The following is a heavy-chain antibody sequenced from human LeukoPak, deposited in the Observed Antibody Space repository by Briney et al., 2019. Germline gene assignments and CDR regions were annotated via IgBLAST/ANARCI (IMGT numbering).Heavy chain of an antibody. CDR1: GNTFTNYG. CDR3: ARDRDWNLDY. D-gene: IGHD3/OR15-3a*01. Sequence: VSVKVSCRASGNTFTNYGISWVRQAPGQGLEWMGWISTYKGNTKYAQKFQGRVSVTTDTSTSTAYMELRSLTSDDTAVYYCARDRDWNLDYWGRGTLVTVSS. J-gene: IGHJ4*02. V-gene: IGHV1-18*01. CDR2: ISTYKGNT.